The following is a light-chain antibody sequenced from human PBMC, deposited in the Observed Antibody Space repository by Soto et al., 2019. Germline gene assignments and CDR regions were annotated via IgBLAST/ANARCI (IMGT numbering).Light chain of an antibody. J-gene: IGLJ3*02. Sequence: QSALTQPPSASGSPGQSVTISCTGTSSDVGAYKYVSWYQQYPGKATKLMIYEVTKRPSGVPDRFSGSKSGNTASLTVSGLHAEDEADYYGTSYVGNDILVFGGGTKVTVL. V-gene: IGLV2-8*01. CDR2: EVT. CDR1: SSDVGAYKY. CDR3: TSYVGNDILV.